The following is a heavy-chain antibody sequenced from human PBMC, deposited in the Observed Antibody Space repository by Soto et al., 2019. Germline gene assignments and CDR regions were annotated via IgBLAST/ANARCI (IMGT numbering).Heavy chain of an antibody. CDR1: GGSFSGYY. Sequence: SETLSLTCAVYGGSFSGYYWSWIRQPPGKGLEWIGEINHSGTTNYNPSLKSRVTMSADTSKNQFSLKLSSVTAADTAVYYCARVSSMTTVTSYYFDYWGQGTLVTVSS. V-gene: IGHV4-34*01. D-gene: IGHD4-17*01. CDR2: INHSGTT. CDR3: ARVSSMTTVTSYYFDY. J-gene: IGHJ4*02.